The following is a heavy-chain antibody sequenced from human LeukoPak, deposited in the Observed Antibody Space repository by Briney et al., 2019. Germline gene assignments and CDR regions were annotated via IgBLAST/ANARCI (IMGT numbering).Heavy chain of an antibody. J-gene: IGHJ4*02. CDR1: GGSFSGYY. D-gene: IGHD3-10*01. V-gene: IGHV4-34*01. Sequence: PSETLSLTCAVYGGSFSGYYWSWIRQPPGKGLEWIGEINHSGSTNYNPSLKSRVTIPVDTSKNQFSLKLSSVTAADTAVYYCARADYELLWFGELLFVLDYWGQGTLVTVSS. CDR2: INHSGST. CDR3: ARADYELLWFGELLFVLDY.